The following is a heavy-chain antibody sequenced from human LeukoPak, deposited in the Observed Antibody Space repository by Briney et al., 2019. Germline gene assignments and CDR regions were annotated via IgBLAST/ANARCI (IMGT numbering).Heavy chain of an antibody. CDR3: ASPTVMQY. CDR1: GFTFSSYA. CDR2: ISYDGSNK. D-gene: IGHD4-17*01. Sequence: GGSLRLSCAASGFTFSSYAMHWVRQAPGKGLEWVAVISYDGSNKYYADSVKGRFTISRDNSKNTLYLQMNSLRAEDTAVYYCASPTVMQYWGQGTLVTVSS. V-gene: IGHV3-30-3*01. J-gene: IGHJ4*02.